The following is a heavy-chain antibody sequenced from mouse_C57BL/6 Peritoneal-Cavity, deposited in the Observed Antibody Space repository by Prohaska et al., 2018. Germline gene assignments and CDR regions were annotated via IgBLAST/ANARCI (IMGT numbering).Heavy chain of an antibody. CDR3: ARYQAWFAH. Sequence: EVQLVESGGGLVKPGGSLKLSCAASGFTFSDYGMHWVRQAPEKGLEWVAVICSVISTIYYADTVKGRFTISRDNSNNTLCLPMTSLRSENIAMYSLARYQAWFAHRGQGTLVTVSA. CDR2: ICSVISTI. V-gene: IGHV5-17*01. D-gene: IGHD3-2*02. CDR1: GFTFSDYG. J-gene: IGHJ3*01.